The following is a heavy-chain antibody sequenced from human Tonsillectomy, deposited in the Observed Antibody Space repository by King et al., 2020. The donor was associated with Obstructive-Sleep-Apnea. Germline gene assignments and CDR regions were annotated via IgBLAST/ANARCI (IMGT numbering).Heavy chain of an antibody. J-gene: IGHJ4*02. CDR3: ARGGFGELWPNIDY. V-gene: IGHV3-30-3*01. CDR2: ISYDGSNK. Sequence: VQLVESGGGVVQPGRSLRLSCAASGFTFSSYAMHWVRQAPGKGLEWVAVISYDGSNKYYADSVKGRFTISRDNSKNTLYLQMNSLRAEDTAVYYCARGGFGELWPNIDYWGQGTLVTVSS. D-gene: IGHD3-10*01. CDR1: GFTFSSYA.